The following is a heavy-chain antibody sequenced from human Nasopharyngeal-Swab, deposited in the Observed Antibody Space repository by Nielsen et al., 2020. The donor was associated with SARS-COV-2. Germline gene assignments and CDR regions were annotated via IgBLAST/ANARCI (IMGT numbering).Heavy chain of an antibody. CDR2: INHSGST. CDR1: GGSFSGDY. CDR3: ARVADRPYCSSTSCSPQTGYYYYYMDV. Sequence: SETLSLTCAVYGGSFSGDYWSWIRQPPGKGLEWIGEINHSGSTTYNTSLKSRVTISVDTSKNQYSLMLSSVTAAGTAVYSCARVADRPYCSSTSCSPQTGYYYYYMDVWGKGTTVTVSS. V-gene: IGHV4-34*01. D-gene: IGHD2-2*01. J-gene: IGHJ6*03.